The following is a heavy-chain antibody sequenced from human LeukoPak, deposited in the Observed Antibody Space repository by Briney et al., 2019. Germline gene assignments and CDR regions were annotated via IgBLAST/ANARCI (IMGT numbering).Heavy chain of an antibody. CDR3: ARRVYFDY. J-gene: IGHJ4*02. CDR2: INHSGST. V-gene: IGHV4-34*01. CDR1: GGSFSGYY. Sequence: SETLSLTCAVYGGSFSGYYWSWIRQPPGKGLEWIGEINHSGSTNYNPSLKSRVSISVDTSKNQFSLKLSSVTAADTAVYYCARRVYFDYWGQGTLVTVSS. D-gene: IGHD6-13*01.